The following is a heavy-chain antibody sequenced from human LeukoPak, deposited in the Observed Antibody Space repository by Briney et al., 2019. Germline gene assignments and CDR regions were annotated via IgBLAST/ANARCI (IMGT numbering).Heavy chain of an antibody. CDR2: IKSKTDGGTT. CDR1: GVTFSNAW. V-gene: IGHV3-15*01. J-gene: IGHJ4*02. D-gene: IGHD2-2*01. Sequence: TGGSLRLSCVVSGVTFSNAWMSWVRQAPGKGLEWVGRIKSKTDGGTTDYAAPVKGRFTISRDNSKNTLYLQMNSLRVEDTAVYYCAKDYGYCSSTSCRGPYYFDYWGQGTLVTVSS. CDR3: AKDYGYCSSTSCRGPYYFDY.